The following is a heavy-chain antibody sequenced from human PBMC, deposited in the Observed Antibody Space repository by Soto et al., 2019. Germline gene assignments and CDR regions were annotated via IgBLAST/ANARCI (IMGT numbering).Heavy chain of an antibody. CDR2: LYYGRSA. D-gene: IGHD2-2*01. Sequence: QVQLQESGPGLVKPSETLSLTCAVSGDSISSYYCMWIRQPPGKGLESIGYLYYGRSANYNPSLKIRVILSVDTSTNPCSLTLTSMTAADTAVSYCGLSSMAVVPEYWGQGTLVTVSS. CDR3: GLSSMAVVPEY. CDR1: GDSISSYY. J-gene: IGHJ4*02. V-gene: IGHV4-59*01.